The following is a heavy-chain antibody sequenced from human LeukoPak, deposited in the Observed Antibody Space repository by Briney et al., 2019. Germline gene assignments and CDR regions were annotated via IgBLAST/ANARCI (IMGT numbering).Heavy chain of an antibody. CDR1: GYTFTSYY. D-gene: IGHD1-26*01. V-gene: IGHV1-46*01. CDR3: ARDNSVGDNAWWFDP. J-gene: IGHJ5*02. Sequence: ASVKVSCKASGYTFTSYYMHWVRQAPGQGLEWMGLINPTVGRTGYAQKFQGRVTMARDMSTSTDYMELSSLRSEDTAIYYCARDNSVGDNAWWFDPWGQGNLVTVSS. CDR2: INPTVGRT.